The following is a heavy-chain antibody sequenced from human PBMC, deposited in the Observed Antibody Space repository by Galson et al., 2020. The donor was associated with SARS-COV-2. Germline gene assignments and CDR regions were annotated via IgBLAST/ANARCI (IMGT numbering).Heavy chain of an antibody. V-gene: IGHV3-11*01. D-gene: IGHD1-1*01. CDR3: ARGHWKLDY. CDR2: IDPAGTSI. CDR1: GFTFSDFY. J-gene: IGHJ4*02. Sequence: GGSLRLSCAAFGFTFSDFYMTWIRQSPGKGLEWVSYIDPAGTSIYYADSVKGRFTISRDNAENLLYLQMNSLTAEDTAVYFCARGHWKLDYWGQGTHVTVSS.